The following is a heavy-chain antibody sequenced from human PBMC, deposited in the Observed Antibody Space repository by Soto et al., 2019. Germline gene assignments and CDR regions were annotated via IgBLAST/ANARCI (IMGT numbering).Heavy chain of an antibody. V-gene: IGHV1-58*01. Sequence: SVKVSGKASGFTFTSSAVQWVRQARGQRLEWIGWIVVGSGNTNYAQKFQERVTITRDMSTSTAYMELSSLRSEDTAVYYCAAGSIRRSGSLDWFDPWGQGTLVTVSS. J-gene: IGHJ5*02. D-gene: IGHD3-10*01. CDR1: GFTFTSSA. CDR3: AAGSIRRSGSLDWFDP. CDR2: IVVGSGNT.